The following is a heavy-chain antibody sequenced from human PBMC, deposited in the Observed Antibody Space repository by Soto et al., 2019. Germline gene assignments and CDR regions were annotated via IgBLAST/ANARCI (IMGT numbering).Heavy chain of an antibody. CDR2: INHSGST. D-gene: IGHD3-3*01. J-gene: IGHJ5*02. Sequence: SETLSLTCAVYGGSFSGYYWSWIRQPPGKGLEWIGEINHSGSTNYNPSLKSRVTISVDTSKNQFSLKLSSVTAADTAVYYCARGSGDGYDFWSGYYSSEGPGRKNWFDPWGQGNLVTVSS. CDR1: GGSFSGYY. CDR3: ARGSGDGYDFWSGYYSSEGPGRKNWFDP. V-gene: IGHV4-34*01.